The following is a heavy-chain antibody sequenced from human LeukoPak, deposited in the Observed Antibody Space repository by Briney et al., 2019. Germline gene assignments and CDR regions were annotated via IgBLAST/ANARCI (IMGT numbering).Heavy chain of an antibody. D-gene: IGHD2-2*01. CDR2: ISANNGET. CDR3: ARVPPSAHQLLSSDF. Sequence: GASVKVSGKASGYTFTNYGITWVRQAPGQGPEWVGWISANNGETRFAQNLQGRVTMTTETSTRTAYMELRSLTSDDTAVYYCARVPPSAHQLLSSDFWGQGTRVSVSS. J-gene: IGHJ4*02. CDR1: GYTFTNYG. V-gene: IGHV1-18*01.